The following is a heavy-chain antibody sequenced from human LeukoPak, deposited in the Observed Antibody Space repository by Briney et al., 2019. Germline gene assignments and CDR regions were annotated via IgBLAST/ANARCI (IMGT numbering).Heavy chain of an antibody. CDR1: GFTFSSYA. D-gene: IGHD3-10*01. CDR3: AKFYGSGTYYNYPDY. J-gene: IGHJ4*02. V-gene: IGHV3-23*01. Sequence: PGGSLRLSCAAPGFTFSSYAMSWVRQAPGKGLEWVSTIDSSGGSTHYADSVKGRFAISRDNSENTLYVQMNSLRADDTAVYYCAKFYGSGTYYNYPDYWGQGTPVTVSS. CDR2: IDSSGGST.